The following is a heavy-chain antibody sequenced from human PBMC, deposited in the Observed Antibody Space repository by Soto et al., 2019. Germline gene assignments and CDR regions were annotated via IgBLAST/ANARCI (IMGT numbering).Heavy chain of an antibody. D-gene: IGHD3-9*01. J-gene: IGHJ6*03. CDR1: GFTFSSYA. Sequence: GGSLRLSCAASGFTFSSYAMRWVRQAPGKGLEWVSGISSNGVGTYYANSVQGRFTISRDNSKNTVYLQMGSLRPEDTAVYYCARGRYFDWLPINARPYYYYYMDVWGKGTTVTVSS. CDR2: ISSNGVGT. V-gene: IGHV3-64*01. CDR3: ARGRYFDWLPINARPYYYYYMDV.